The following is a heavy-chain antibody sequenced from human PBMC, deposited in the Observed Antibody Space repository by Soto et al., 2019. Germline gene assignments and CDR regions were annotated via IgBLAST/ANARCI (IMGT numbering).Heavy chain of an antibody. Sequence: QVQLVQSGAEVKKPGASVKVSCKASGYTFIDFGISWVRQAPGHGLEWMGWISGYNGNTNYAQKLQGRLTMTTETSTSTAYMELRSLRSDDTAVYYCASSGAAVTTHFDDWGQGTLVTVSS. J-gene: IGHJ4*02. D-gene: IGHD4-17*01. CDR3: ASSGAAVTTHFDD. V-gene: IGHV1-18*04. CDR1: GYTFIDFG. CDR2: ISGYNGNT.